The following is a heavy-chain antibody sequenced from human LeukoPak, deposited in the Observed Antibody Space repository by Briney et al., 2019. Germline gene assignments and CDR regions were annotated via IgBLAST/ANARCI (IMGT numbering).Heavy chain of an antibody. D-gene: IGHD3-10*01. CDR2: IRYDGSNK. CDR1: GFTFSSYG. V-gene: IGHV3-30*02. CDR3: AKGPRTVRFGDRHKGIFDY. J-gene: IGHJ4*02. Sequence: GGSLRLSCAASGFTFSSYGMHWVRQAPGKGLEWVAFIRYDGSNKYYADSVKGRFTISRDNSKNTLSLQMNSLRAEDTAVYYCAKGPRTVRFGDRHKGIFDYWGQGTLVTVSS.